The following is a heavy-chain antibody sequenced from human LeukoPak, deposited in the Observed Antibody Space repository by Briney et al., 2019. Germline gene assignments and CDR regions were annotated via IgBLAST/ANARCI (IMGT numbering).Heavy chain of an antibody. CDR2: INPNSGGT. CDR3: ARVLNLVVAASGY. CDR1: GYSFNSQG. J-gene: IGHJ4*02. Sequence: ASVKVSCKASGYSFNSQGMNWVRQAPGQGLEWMGWINPNSGGTNYAQKFQGRVTMTRDTSISTAYMELSRLRSDDTAVYYCARVLNLVVAASGYWGQGTLVTVSS. V-gene: IGHV1-2*02. D-gene: IGHD2-15*01.